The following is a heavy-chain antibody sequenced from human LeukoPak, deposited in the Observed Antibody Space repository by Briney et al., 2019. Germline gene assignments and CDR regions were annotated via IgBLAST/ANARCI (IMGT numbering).Heavy chain of an antibody. CDR1: GYTFTSYD. J-gene: IGHJ5*02. CDR3: ARDQVFLGVVPAAITVTWFDP. D-gene: IGHD2-2*01. CDR2: MNPNSGNT. Sequence: GASVKVSCKASGYTFTSYDINWVRQATGQGLEWMGWMNPNSGNTGYAQKFQGRVTITRNTSISTAYMELSSLRSEDTAVYYCARDQVFLGVVPAAITVTWFDPWGQGTLVTVSS. V-gene: IGHV1-8*03.